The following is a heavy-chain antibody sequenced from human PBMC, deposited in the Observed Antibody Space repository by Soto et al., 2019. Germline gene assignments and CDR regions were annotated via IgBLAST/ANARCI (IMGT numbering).Heavy chain of an antibody. J-gene: IGHJ3*02. CDR1: GDTFSSYA. CDR2: IIPNFGTA. Sequence: QVQLVQSGAEVKKPGSSVKVSCKASGDTFSSYAISWVRQAPGQGLEWMGGIIPNFGTANYAQKLPGRVTITANESASTAYTELSSMISEDTAVYYCARALQVDAIDIWGQGTMVTVSS. CDR3: ARALQVDAIDI. D-gene: IGHD4-4*01. V-gene: IGHV1-69*01.